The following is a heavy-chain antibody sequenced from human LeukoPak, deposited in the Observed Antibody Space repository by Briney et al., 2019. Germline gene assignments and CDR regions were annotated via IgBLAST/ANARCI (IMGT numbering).Heavy chain of an antibody. CDR3: ARDPYYQLQRGYFDY. D-gene: IGHD2-2*01. Sequence: GGSLRLSCAASGFTFSSYGMHWGRQAPGKGLEWVAVISYDGSNKYHADSVKGRFTISRDNSKNTLYLQMNSLRAEDTAVYYCARDPYYQLQRGYFDYWGQGTLFTVSS. V-gene: IGHV3-30-3*01. CDR1: GFTFSSYG. CDR2: ISYDGSNK. J-gene: IGHJ4*02.